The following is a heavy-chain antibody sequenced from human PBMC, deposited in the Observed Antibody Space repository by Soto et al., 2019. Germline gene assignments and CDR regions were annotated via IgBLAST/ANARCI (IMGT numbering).Heavy chain of an antibody. CDR2: INPDSGGT. J-gene: IGHJ2*01. CDR1: GYTFTDYY. D-gene: IGHD2-2*01. CDR3: PIRTGQLAIFSEFDGDWFFEV. Sequence: QEQLVQSGAEVKKPGASLKVSCKASGYTFTDYYIHWVRQAPGQGLEWVGWINPDSGGTNLAQRFQGRVTMTSDKSINTAYMKLSSLRSDDTAVYYCPIRTGQLAIFSEFDGDWFFEVWGRGALVTVSS. V-gene: IGHV1-2*02.